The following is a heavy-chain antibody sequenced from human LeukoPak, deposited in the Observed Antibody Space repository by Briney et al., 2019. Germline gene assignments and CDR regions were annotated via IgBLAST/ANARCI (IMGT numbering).Heavy chain of an antibody. CDR2: ILSGGGST. Sequence: GGSPRLSCEGSGFNFGGYSMSWVRQAPGKGLEWVSGILSGGGSTYYADAVKGRFAISRDNSRSTLFLQMNSLRAEDTAVYYCAKDAIYGDGYWEFDYWGQGTLVTVSS. V-gene: IGHV3-23*01. D-gene: IGHD2-21*01. J-gene: IGHJ4*02. CDR1: GFNFGGYS. CDR3: AKDAIYGDGYWEFDY.